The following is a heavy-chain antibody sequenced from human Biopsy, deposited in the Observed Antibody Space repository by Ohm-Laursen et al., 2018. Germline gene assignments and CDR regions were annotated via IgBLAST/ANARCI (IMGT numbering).Heavy chain of an antibody. CDR3: ARLTGDPSY. CDR2: RFHSGSP. D-gene: IGHD7-27*01. J-gene: IGHJ4*02. CDR1: GGSITADF. V-gene: IGHV4-59*01. Sequence: GTLSLTWAVSGGSITADFWTWIRQTPGERLEWIGYRFHSGSPMYNPSLKSRVTISVDTSKSQFSLKVISVTAADTAVYYCARLTGDPSYWGQGILVTVSS.